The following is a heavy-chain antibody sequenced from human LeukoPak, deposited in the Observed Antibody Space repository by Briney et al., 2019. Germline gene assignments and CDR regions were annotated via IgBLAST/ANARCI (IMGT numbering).Heavy chain of an antibody. Sequence: PGGSLRLSCAASGFIFNIYAMNWVRQAPGKGLEWVAVISYDGSNKYYGASVKGRFTISRDDSKNTLYLQMNSLRVEDTAVYYCARDQRFVHAFDIWGQGTMVTISS. CDR3: ARDQRFVHAFDI. D-gene: IGHD3-16*02. CDR1: GFIFNIYA. V-gene: IGHV3-30*04. CDR2: ISYDGSNK. J-gene: IGHJ3*02.